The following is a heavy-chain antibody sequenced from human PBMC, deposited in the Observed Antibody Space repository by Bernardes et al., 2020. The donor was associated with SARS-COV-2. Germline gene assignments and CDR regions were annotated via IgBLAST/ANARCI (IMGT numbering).Heavy chain of an antibody. CDR1: GGSISSSSYY. V-gene: IGHV4-39*01. Sequence: WETLSLTCTVSGGSISSSSYYWGWIRQPPGKGLEWIGSIYYSGSTYFNPSLKSRVTISVDTSKNQFSLKLSSVTAADTAVYYCARGGFSITIFGVVIRYGMDVWGQGTTVTVSS. CDR3: ARGGFSITIFGVVIRYGMDV. D-gene: IGHD3-3*01. CDR2: IYYSGST. J-gene: IGHJ6*02.